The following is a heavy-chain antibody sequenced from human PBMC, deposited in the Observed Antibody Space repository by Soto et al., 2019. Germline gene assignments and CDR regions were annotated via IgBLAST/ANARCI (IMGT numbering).Heavy chain of an antibody. D-gene: IGHD6-19*01. J-gene: IGHJ4*02. Sequence: QVQLVESGGGVVQPGRSLRLSCAASGFTFSSYAMHWVRQAPGKGLEWVAVISYDGSNKYYADSVKGRFTISRDNSKNTLYLEMNSLRAEDSGVYYCARLWGYRSGWYWGYFDYWGQGTLVTVSS. CDR1: GFTFSSYA. CDR2: ISYDGSNK. V-gene: IGHV3-30-3*01. CDR3: ARLWGYRSGWYWGYFDY.